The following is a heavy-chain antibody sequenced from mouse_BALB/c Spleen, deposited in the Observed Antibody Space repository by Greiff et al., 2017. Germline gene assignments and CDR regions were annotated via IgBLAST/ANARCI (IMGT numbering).Heavy chain of an antibody. CDR2: IRSKSNNYAT. Sequence: DVMLVESGGGLVQPKGSLKLSCAASGFTFNTYAMHWVCQAPGKGLEWVARIRSKSNNYATYYADSVKDRFTISRDDSQSMLYLQMNNLKTEDTAMYYCVRGGDAMDYWGQGTSVTVSS. V-gene: IGHV10-3*03. J-gene: IGHJ4*01. CDR1: GFTFNTYA. CDR3: VRGGDAMDY.